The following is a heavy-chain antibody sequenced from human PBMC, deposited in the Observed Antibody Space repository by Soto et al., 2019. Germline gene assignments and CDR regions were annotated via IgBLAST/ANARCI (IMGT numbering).Heavy chain of an antibody. Sequence: EVQLVESGGGLVQPGGSLRLSCAASGFIFSSYEMNWVRQAPGKGLEWVSYISSSGRLIYYADSVKGRFTISRDNARNSLYLQMNSLRVEDTAVYYCARDSPPAEHFHHWGQGTLVTVSS. J-gene: IGHJ1*01. CDR2: ISSSGRLI. CDR1: GFIFSSYE. V-gene: IGHV3-48*03. CDR3: ARDSPPAEHFHH.